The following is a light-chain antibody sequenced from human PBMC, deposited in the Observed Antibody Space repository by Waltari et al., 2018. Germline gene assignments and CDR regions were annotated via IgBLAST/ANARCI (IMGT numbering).Light chain of an antibody. CDR1: SSNIGAGHV. Sequence: QSVLTQPPSMSGAPGQRVTISCTGSSSNIGAGHVVHWSQVFPGTAPKLLIYGNNNRPSGVPDRFSGSKSDTSASLAIGGLQAEDEADYYCQSFDIRLSGGVVFGGGTKVTVL. V-gene: IGLV1-40*01. CDR2: GNN. CDR3: QSFDIRLSGGVV. J-gene: IGLJ3*02.